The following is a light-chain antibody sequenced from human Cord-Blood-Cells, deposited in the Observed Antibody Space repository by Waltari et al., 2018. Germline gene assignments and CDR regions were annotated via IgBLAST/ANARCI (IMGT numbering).Light chain of an antibody. CDR2: GAS. Sequence: EIVMTQSPATLSVSPGARATLSCRASQSVSSNLAWYQQKPGQAPRLLIYGASTRATGIPARFSVSGSGTEFTLTISSLQSEDFAVYYCQQYNNWPRTFGQGTKVEIK. J-gene: IGKJ1*01. CDR1: QSVSSN. CDR3: QQYNNWPRT. V-gene: IGKV3-15*01.